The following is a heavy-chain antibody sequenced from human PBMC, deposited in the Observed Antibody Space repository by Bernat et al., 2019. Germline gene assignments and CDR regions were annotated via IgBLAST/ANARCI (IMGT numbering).Heavy chain of an antibody. CDR2: ISYDGSNK. V-gene: IGHV3-30*01. D-gene: IGHD3-16*01. Sequence: VRRVEEERGEVQPGRYLGRCCAAAGFNFSSYAMHWVRQAPGKGLEWVAVISYDGSNKYYADSVKGRFTISRDNSKNTLYLQMNSLRAEDTAVYYCARDRAPYDYDAFD. J-gene: IGHJ3*02. CDR3: ARDRAPYDYDAFD. CDR1: GFNFSSYA.